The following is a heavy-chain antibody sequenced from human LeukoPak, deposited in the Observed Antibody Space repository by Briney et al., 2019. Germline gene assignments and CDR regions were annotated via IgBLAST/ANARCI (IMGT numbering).Heavy chain of an antibody. V-gene: IGHV3-49*04. CDR1: GFTFGDYA. CDR3: TRDQTPYY. CDR2: IRSQIYGGTP. Sequence: PGGSLRLSCTGSGFTFGDYAMTWVRQAPGEGLEWVGFIRSQIYGGTPEYAASVKGRFTISRDDSEGVAYLQMNSLKTEDTAVYYCTRDQTPYYWGQGTLVTVSS. J-gene: IGHJ4*02.